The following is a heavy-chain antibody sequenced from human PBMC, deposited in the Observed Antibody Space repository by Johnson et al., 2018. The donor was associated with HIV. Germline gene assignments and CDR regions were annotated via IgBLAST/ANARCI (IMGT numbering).Heavy chain of an antibody. Sequence: VQLVESGGGVVQPGRSLRLSCAASGFTFSSYGMHWVRQAPGKGLEWVSGISWNSGSIGYADSVKGRLTISRDNSKNTLYLQMNSLRPEDTAVYYCARDSSNSFRFEMYAFDIWGQGTMVTVSS. CDR2: ISWNSGSI. V-gene: IGHV3-9*01. CDR1: GFTFSSYG. D-gene: IGHD6-6*01. J-gene: IGHJ3*02. CDR3: ARDSSNSFRFEMYAFDI.